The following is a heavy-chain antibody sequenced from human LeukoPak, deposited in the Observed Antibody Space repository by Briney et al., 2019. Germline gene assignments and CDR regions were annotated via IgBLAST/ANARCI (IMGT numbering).Heavy chain of an antibody. CDR3: ARAVDSSSWYTSFDP. V-gene: IGHV1-8*01. J-gene: IGHJ5*02. D-gene: IGHD6-13*01. CDR1: GYTFTSYD. CDR2: MNPNSGNT. Sequence: ASVKVSCKASGYTFTSYDINWVRQATGQGLEWMGWMNPNSGNTGYAQKFQGRVTMTRNTSISTAYMELSGLRSEDTAVYYCARAVDSSSWYTSFDPWGQGTLVTVSS.